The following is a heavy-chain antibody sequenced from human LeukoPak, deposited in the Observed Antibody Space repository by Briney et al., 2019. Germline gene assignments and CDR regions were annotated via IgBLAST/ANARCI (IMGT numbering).Heavy chain of an antibody. D-gene: IGHD6-19*01. CDR3: ARDGLENYFDY. V-gene: IGHV4-59*11. CDR2: IYYSGST. CDR1: GGSISSHY. J-gene: IGHJ4*02. Sequence: SETLSLTCTVSGGSISSHYWSWIRQPPGKGLEWIGYIYYSGSTNYNPSLKSRVTISVDTSKNQFSLKLSSVTAADTAVYYCARDGLENYFDYWGQGTLVTVS.